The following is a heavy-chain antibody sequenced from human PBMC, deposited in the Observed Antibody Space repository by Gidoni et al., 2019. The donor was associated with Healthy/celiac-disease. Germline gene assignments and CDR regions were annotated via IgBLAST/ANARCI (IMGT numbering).Heavy chain of an antibody. V-gene: IGHV4-59*08. CDR3: ARTRGSHWFDP. CDR1: GGSISSYY. CDR2: IYYSGRT. J-gene: IGHJ5*02. Sequence: QVQLQESGPGLVKPSETLSLTCTVSGGSISSYYWSWIRQPPGKGLGWIWYIYYSGRTNYNPSLKSRGTKTGETAKNQVPLKLSPGTAADKAVYYRARTRGSHWFDPWGQGTLVTVSS. D-gene: IGHD3-16*01.